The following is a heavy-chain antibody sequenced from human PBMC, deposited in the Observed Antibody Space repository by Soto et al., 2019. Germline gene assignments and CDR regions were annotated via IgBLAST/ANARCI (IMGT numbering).Heavy chain of an antibody. CDR1: GGTFSSYA. CDR2: IIPIFGTA. CDR3: AREGGSVGWNYGTYSYGMDV. V-gene: IGHV1-69*06. Sequence: QVQLVQSGAEVKKPGSSVKVSCKASGGTFSSYAISWVRQSPGQGLEWMGGIIPIFGTANYAQKFQGRVTITADKSTSTAYMELSSLRSEDTAVYYCAREGGSVGWNYGTYSYGMDVWGQGTKVTVSS. J-gene: IGHJ6*02. D-gene: IGHD1-7*01.